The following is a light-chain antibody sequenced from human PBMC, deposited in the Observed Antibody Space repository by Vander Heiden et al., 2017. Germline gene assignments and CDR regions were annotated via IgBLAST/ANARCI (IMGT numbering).Light chain of an antibody. CDR2: GAS. J-gene: IGKJ2*01. Sequence: GTRSWSPSESTTLSCRSNQSVSNSYLAWYQQKPGQAPRLLIYGASSRATGIPDRFSGSGSGTDFTLTISRLEPEDLAVYYCQHYGSSLYTFGHGTKLQIK. CDR1: QSVSNSY. CDR3: QHYGSSLYT. V-gene: IGKV3-20*01.